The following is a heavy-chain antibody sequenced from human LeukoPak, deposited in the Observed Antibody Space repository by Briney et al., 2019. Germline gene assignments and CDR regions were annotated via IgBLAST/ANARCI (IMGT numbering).Heavy chain of an antibody. CDR3: ARDQSMTTVTTCDY. CDR2: ISSSGART. CDR1: GFTFSTYA. J-gene: IGHJ4*02. Sequence: PGGPLRLSCAASGFTFSTYAVHWVRQAPGKGLEYLSAISSSGARTYYANSVKGRFTISRDNSKNTLYLQMGSLRAEDMAVYYCARDQSMTTVTTCDYWGQGTLVTVSS. V-gene: IGHV3-64*01. D-gene: IGHD4-17*01.